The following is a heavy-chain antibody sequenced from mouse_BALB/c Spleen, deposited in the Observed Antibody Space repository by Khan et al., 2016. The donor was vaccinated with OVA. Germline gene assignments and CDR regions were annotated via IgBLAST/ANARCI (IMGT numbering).Heavy chain of an antibody. CDR3: ARDGSRYNGAMDY. J-gene: IGHJ4*01. CDR1: GYSFTSDYA. D-gene: IGHD2-3*01. CDR2: ITYSGST. Sequence: EVELVQSGPGLVKPSPSLSLTCTATGYSFTSDYAWYWIRQFPGNKLEWMGYITYSGSTSYNPTLKSRFSITRDTSKNQFFLQLNSVTTEDTATYYCARDGSRYNGAMDYWGQGTAVTVSA. V-gene: IGHV3-2*02.